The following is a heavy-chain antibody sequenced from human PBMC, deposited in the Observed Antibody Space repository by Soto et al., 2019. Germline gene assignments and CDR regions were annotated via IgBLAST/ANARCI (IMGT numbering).Heavy chain of an antibody. D-gene: IGHD6-6*01. CDR2: ISSSSSYI. Sequence: LRLSCAASGFTFSSYSMNWVRQAPGKGLEWVSSISSSSSYIYYADSVKGRFTISRDNAKNSLYLQMNSLRAEDTAVYYCARGLYSSSSELFDYWGQGTLVTVSS. V-gene: IGHV3-21*01. J-gene: IGHJ4*02. CDR3: ARGLYSSSSELFDY. CDR1: GFTFSSYS.